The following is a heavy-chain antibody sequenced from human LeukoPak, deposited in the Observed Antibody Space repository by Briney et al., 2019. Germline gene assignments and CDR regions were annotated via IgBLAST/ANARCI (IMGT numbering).Heavy chain of an antibody. J-gene: IGHJ6*02. D-gene: IGHD3-22*01. CDR1: GGFISSYY. V-gene: IGHV4-59*01. Sequence: SETLSLTCTVSGGFISSYYWSWIRQPPGKGLEWIGYIYYSGSTNYNPSLKSRVTISVDTSKNQFSLKLSSVTAADTAVYYCARDSPLPMYYYDSSADKGQVGYYYYGMDVWGQGTTVTVSS. CDR3: ARDSPLPMYYYDSSADKGQVGYYYYGMDV. CDR2: IYYSGST.